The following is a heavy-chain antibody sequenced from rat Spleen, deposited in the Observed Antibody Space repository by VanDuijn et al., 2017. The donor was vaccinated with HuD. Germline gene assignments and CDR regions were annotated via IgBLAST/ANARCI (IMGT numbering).Heavy chain of an antibody. CDR2: ISYDGSST. J-gene: IGHJ2*01. V-gene: IGHV5-29*01. CDR1: GFTFSDYY. D-gene: IGHD1-2*01. CDR3: ARGSILGSSYTPLWFDY. Sequence: EVQLVESDGGLVQPGRSLKLSCAASGFTFSDYYMAWVRQAPTKGLEWVATISYDGSSTYYRDSVKGRFTISRDNAKSTLYLQMDSLRSEDTATYYCARGSILGSSYTPLWFDYWGQGVMVTVSS.